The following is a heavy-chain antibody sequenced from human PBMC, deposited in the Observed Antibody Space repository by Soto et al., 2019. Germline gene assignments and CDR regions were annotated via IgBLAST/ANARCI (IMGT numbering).Heavy chain of an antibody. CDR2: ISGSGIDI. D-gene: IGHD4-4*01. CDR3: AREGVTNYTDYYFDL. Sequence: PGGSLRLSCAASGFTFSSYEMNWVRQAPGKGLEWVSYISGSGIDIHFTDSVKGRFTISRDNAKTSLYLQMDSLRPEDTAIYYCAREGVTNYTDYYFDLWGHGALVTVSS. J-gene: IGHJ4*01. CDR1: GFTFSSYE. V-gene: IGHV3-48*03.